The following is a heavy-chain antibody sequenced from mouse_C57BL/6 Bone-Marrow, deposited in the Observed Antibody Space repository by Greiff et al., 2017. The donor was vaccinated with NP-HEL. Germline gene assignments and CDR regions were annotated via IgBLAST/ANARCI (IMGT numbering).Heavy chain of an antibody. V-gene: IGHV7-3*01. CDR2: IRNKANGYTT. D-gene: IGHD2-3*01. CDR1: GFTFTDYY. CDR3: ARHDGYYGYFDV. Sequence: EVMLVESGGGLVQPGGSLSLSCAASGFTFTDYYMSWVRQPPGKALEWLGFIRNKANGYTTEYSASVKGRFTISRDNSQSILYLQMNALRAEDSATYYCARHDGYYGYFDVWGTGTTVTVSS. J-gene: IGHJ1*03.